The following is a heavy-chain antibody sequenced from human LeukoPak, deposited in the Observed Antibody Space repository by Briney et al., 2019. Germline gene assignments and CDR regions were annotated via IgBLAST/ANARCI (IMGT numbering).Heavy chain of an antibody. CDR2: IYYTGTT. D-gene: IGHD3-10*01. CDR3: AGNYYGSGSYYSEDRY. Sequence: PSETLSLACTVSGSYISSSSYSWGWIRQPPGKGLEWIGNIYYTGTTYSNPSLKSRVTISVDTSKNQFSLRLTSVTAADTAVYYCAGNYYGSGSYYSEDRYWGQGTLVTVSS. J-gene: IGHJ4*02. CDR1: GSYISSSSYS. V-gene: IGHV4-39*01.